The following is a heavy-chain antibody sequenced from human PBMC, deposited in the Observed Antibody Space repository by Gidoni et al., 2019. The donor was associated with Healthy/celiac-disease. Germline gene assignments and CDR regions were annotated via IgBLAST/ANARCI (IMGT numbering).Heavy chain of an antibody. J-gene: IGHJ6*02. D-gene: IGHD3-3*01. CDR1: GFIFSSYC. V-gene: IGHV3-33*01. Sequence: VQLVESGGGVVQPGRSMRLSCAASGFIFSSYCMQWVRQAPGKGLECVAFIWSDGSTKYYADSVKGRFTISRDNSKNTLYLQMNSLRAEDTAVYYCARDGIFGVVPTGNYYYGMDVWGQGTTVTVSS. CDR2: IWSDGSTK. CDR3: ARDGIFGVVPTGNYYYGMDV.